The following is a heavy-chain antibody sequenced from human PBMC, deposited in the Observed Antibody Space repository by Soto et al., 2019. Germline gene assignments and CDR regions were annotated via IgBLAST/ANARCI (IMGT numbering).Heavy chain of an antibody. V-gene: IGHV4-31*03. Sequence: SETLSLTCTVSCGSISSGGYYWSWIRQHPGKGLEWIGYIYYSGSTYYNPSLKSRVTISVDTSKNQFSLKLSSVTAADTAVYYCAKLADYDFWSGYSAPAYGMDVWGQGTTVTVSS. CDR2: IYYSGST. D-gene: IGHD3-3*01. CDR1: CGSISSGGYY. J-gene: IGHJ6*02. CDR3: AKLADYDFWSGYSAPAYGMDV.